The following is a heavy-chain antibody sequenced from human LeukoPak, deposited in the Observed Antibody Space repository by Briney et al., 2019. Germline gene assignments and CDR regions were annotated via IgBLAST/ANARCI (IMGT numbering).Heavy chain of an antibody. CDR2: MNPNSGNT. V-gene: IGHV1-8*03. J-gene: IGHJ5*02. D-gene: IGHD3-10*01. Sequence: ASVKVSCKASGYTFTSYDINWVRQATGQGLEWMGWMNPNSGNTGYAQKFQGRVTITRNTSISTAYMELSSLRSEDTAVYYCARGRLLWFGELWSNWFDPWGQGTLVTVSS. CDR1: GYTFTSYD. CDR3: ARGRLLWFGELWSNWFDP.